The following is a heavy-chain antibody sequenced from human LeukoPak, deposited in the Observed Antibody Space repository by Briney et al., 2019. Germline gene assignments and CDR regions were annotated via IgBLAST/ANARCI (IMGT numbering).Heavy chain of an antibody. V-gene: IGHV3-23*01. J-gene: IGHJ4*02. D-gene: IGHD3-10*01. CDR2: ISGSGGST. CDR3: AKDADYYGSGSYGY. CDR1: GFTFSNHG. Sequence: PGGSLRLSCAASGFTFSNHGMNWVRQAPGKGLEWVSAISGSGGSTYYADSVKGRFTISRDNSKNTLYLQMNSLRAEDTAVYYCAKDADYYGSGSYGYWGQGTLVTVSS.